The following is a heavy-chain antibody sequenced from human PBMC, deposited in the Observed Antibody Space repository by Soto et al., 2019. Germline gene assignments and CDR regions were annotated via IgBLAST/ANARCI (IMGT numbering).Heavy chain of an antibody. Sequence: SETLSLTCTVSGGSISSSSYYWGWIRQPPGKGLEWIGSIYYSGSTYYNPSLKSRVTISVDTSKNQFSLKLSSVTAADTAVYYCARILLWFGELSRFDPWGQGTLVTVSS. CDR2: IYYSGST. CDR3: ARILLWFGELSRFDP. CDR1: GGSISSSSYY. J-gene: IGHJ5*02. D-gene: IGHD3-10*01. V-gene: IGHV4-39*07.